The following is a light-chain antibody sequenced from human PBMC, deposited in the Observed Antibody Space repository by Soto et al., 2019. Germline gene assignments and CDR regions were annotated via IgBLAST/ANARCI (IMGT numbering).Light chain of an antibody. CDR1: SSDVGAYSY. V-gene: IGLV2-14*01. Sequence: QSVLTQPASVPGSPGQSITISCTGTSSDVGAYSYVSWYQQHPGKAPKLIIYDVSDRPSGISNRFSGSKSDNTASLTISGLQAEDEAEYYCSSYTSSRTYVFGTGTRSPS. J-gene: IGLJ1*01. CDR2: DVS. CDR3: SSYTSSRTYV.